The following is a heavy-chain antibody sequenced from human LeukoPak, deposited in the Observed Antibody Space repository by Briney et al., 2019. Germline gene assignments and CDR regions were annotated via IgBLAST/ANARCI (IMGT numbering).Heavy chain of an antibody. V-gene: IGHV4-59*01. J-gene: IGHJ5*02. CDR1: GGSISSYY. CDR3: ARAGYDYVWGSLNWFDP. D-gene: IGHD3-16*01. CDR2: IYYSGST. Sequence: SETLSLTCTVSGGSISSYYWSWIRQPPRKGLEWIGYIYYSGSTNYNPSLKSRVTISVDTSKNQFSLKLSSVTAADTAVYYCARAGYDYVWGSLNWFDPWGQGTLVTVSS.